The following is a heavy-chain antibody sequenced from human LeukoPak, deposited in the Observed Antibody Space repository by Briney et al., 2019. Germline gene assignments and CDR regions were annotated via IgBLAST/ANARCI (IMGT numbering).Heavy chain of an antibody. CDR2: IYPGDSDT. D-gene: IGHD3-16*01. CDR3: ACFRAFDAFDI. CDR1: GYSFTSYW. V-gene: IGHV5-51*01. J-gene: IGHJ3*02. Sequence: GESLKISCKGSGYSFTSYWIGWVRQMPGKGLEWMGVIYPGDSDTRYSPSFQGPGTNSDDKSISTAYLQWSSLKASDTAMYYFACFRAFDAFDIWGQGTMVTVSS.